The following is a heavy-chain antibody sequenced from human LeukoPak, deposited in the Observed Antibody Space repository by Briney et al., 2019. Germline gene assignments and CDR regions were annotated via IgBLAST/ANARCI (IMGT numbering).Heavy chain of an antibody. J-gene: IGHJ3*02. CDR1: GGSISSYY. D-gene: IGHD5-24*01. V-gene: IGHV4-59*01. Sequence: PSETLSLTCTVSGGSISSYYWSWIRQPPGKGLEWIGYIYYSGSTNYIPSLKSRVTISVDTSKNQFSLKLSSVTAADTAVYYCARDHREMATTDAFDIWGQGTMVTVSS. CDR3: ARDHREMATTDAFDI. CDR2: IYYSGST.